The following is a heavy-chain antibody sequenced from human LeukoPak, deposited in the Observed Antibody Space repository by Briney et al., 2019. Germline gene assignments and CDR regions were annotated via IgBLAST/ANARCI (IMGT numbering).Heavy chain of an antibody. V-gene: IGHV1-69*04. D-gene: IGHD6-13*01. CDR3: ARDRSDDSRWYVGSH. CDR1: GGSFNNYA. J-gene: IGHJ4*02. Sequence: ASVKVSCKASGGSFNNYAISWVRQAPGQGLEWMGRIIPIFGIANSAQKFQGRVTITADKSTNTAYVELSSLRSEDTAVYYCARDRSDDSRWYVGSHWGQGTLVTVSS. CDR2: IIPIFGIA.